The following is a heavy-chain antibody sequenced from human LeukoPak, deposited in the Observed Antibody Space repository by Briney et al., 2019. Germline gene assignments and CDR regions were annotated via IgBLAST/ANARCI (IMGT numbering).Heavy chain of an antibody. CDR2: IYYSGTI. CDR1: GGSISRSNYY. Sequence: KPSETLSLTCTVSGGSISRSNYYWGWIRQAPGKGLEWIGSIYYSGTIYYNPSLKSRVTISVDTSNNHFSPKLSSVTAADTAVYYCEGGSGTNFYYGVDVWGQGTTVTVSS. V-gene: IGHV4-39*02. D-gene: IGHD3-10*01. J-gene: IGHJ6*02. CDR3: EGGSGTNFYYGVDV.